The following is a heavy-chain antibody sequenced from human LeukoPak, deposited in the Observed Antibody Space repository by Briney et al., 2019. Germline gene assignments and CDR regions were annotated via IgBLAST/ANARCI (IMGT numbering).Heavy chain of an antibody. CDR2: ISGSSSYI. CDR3: ARYLYIEIISAFDI. V-gene: IGHV3-21*01. J-gene: IGHJ3*02. Sequence: GGSLRLSCAASGFTFSSYSINWVRRAPGKGLEWVSSISGSSSYIYYADSVKGRFTISRDNAKKSLYLQMNSLRAEDTAVYYCARYLYIEIISAFDIWGQGTMVTVSS. CDR1: GFTFSSYS. D-gene: IGHD3-16*02.